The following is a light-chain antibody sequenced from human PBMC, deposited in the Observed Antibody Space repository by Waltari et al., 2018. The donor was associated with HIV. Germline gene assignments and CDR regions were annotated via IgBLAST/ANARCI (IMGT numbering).Light chain of an antibody. V-gene: IGLV1-44*01. J-gene: IGLJ1*01. Sequence: QSVLAQPPSASGTPGQRVTIPCSGSTSNIGGNTVSWYQQLPGTAPKLLIDSNNELPSGVPDRLSGFTSGTSASLVISGRQSEDEADYYCAAWDDSLKGGAFGTGTKVTVL. CDR1: TSNIGGNT. CDR3: AAWDDSLKGGA. CDR2: SNN.